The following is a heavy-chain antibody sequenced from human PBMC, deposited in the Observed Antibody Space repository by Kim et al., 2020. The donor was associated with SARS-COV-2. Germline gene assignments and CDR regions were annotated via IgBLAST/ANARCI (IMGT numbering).Heavy chain of an antibody. V-gene: IGHV4-34*01. CDR2: INHSGST. CDR1: GGSFSGYY. Sequence: SETLSLTCAVYGGSFSGYYWSWIRQPPGKGLEWIGEINHSGSTNYNPSLKSRVTISVDTSKNQFSLKLSSVTAADTAVYYCASLAAAGMRIRYYYYGMDVWGQGTTVTVSS. CDR3: ASLAAAGMRIRYYYYGMDV. J-gene: IGHJ6*02. D-gene: IGHD6-13*01.